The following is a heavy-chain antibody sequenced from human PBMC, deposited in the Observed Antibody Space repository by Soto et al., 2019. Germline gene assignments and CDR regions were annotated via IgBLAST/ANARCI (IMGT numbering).Heavy chain of an antibody. CDR3: ARERGDSHWIDP. Sequence: PSETLSLTCSVSGGSVSSEGYYWSWIRQTPGKGLEWIGNVENSGSTKYNPSLKSRVTISVDTSKNQFSLKLSSVTGADTAVYYCARERGDSHWIDPWGQGTLVPFSS. CDR2: VENSGST. J-gene: IGHJ5*02. V-gene: IGHV4-61*08. CDR1: GGSVSSEGYY. D-gene: IGHD2-21*01.